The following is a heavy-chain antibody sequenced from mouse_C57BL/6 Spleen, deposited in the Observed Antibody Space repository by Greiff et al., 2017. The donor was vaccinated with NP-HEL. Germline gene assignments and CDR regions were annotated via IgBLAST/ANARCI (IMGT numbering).Heavy chain of an antibody. Sequence: EVQRVESGGGLVKPGGSLKLSCAASGFTFSSYAMSWVRQTPEKRLEWVATISDGGSYTYYPDNVKGRFTISRDNAKNNLYLQMSHLKSEDTAMYYCARDNYSNYLYYFDYWGQGTTLTVSS. V-gene: IGHV5-4*01. CDR2: ISDGGSYT. D-gene: IGHD2-5*01. CDR1: GFTFSSYA. CDR3: ARDNYSNYLYYFDY. J-gene: IGHJ2*01.